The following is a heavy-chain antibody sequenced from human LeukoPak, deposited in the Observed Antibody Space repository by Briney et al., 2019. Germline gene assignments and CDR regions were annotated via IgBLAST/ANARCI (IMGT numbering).Heavy chain of an antibody. J-gene: IGHJ5*02. CDR3: ARGYCSGGSCYSERNWFDP. V-gene: IGHV4-4*07. Sequence: SETLSLTCTVSGNSFGDYYWSWIRQPAGKGLEWIGRIYTSGSTTYNPSLKSRVTMSVDTSKNQFSLKLSSVTAADTAVYYCARGYCSGGSCYSERNWFDPWGQGTLVTVSS. CDR1: GNSFGDYY. D-gene: IGHD2-15*01. CDR2: IYTSGST.